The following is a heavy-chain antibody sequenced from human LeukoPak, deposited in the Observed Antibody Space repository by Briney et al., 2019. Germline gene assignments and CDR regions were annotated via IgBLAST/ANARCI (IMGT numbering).Heavy chain of an antibody. CDR3: ANADRYCSSGSCPVPDAFDF. V-gene: IGHV4-4*02. CDR2: IHHSGNT. CDR1: GVSISSGNW. Sequence: SETLSLTCAVSGVSISSGNWWSWVRQPPGMGLEWLGEIHHSGNTNYNPSLKSRVTISVDRSKNQFSLKLSSVTAADTAVYYCANADRYCSSGSCPVPDAFDFWGQGTMVTVSS. J-gene: IGHJ3*01. D-gene: IGHD2-15*01.